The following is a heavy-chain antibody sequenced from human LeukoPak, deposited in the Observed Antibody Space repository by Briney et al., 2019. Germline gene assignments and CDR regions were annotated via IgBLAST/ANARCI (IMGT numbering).Heavy chain of an antibody. J-gene: IGHJ1*01. Sequence: ASVKVSCKVSGYTLTELSMHWVRQAPGKGLEWIGGFDPEDGETIYAQKFQGRVTMTEDTSTDTAYMELSSLRSEDTAVYYCATVTVQNADIVVVPAAIGYFQHWGQGTLVTVSS. CDR2: FDPEDGET. V-gene: IGHV1-24*01. D-gene: IGHD2-2*01. CDR3: ATVTVQNADIVVVPAAIGYFQH. CDR1: GYTLTELS.